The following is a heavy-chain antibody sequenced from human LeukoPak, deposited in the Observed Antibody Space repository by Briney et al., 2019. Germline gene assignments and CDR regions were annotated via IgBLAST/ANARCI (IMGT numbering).Heavy chain of an antibody. CDR3: ARKDVFDI. Sequence: ASVKVSCTASGYTFTNYGISWVRQAPGQGLEWMGWISPYNGNTNYAQNLQGRVTMTTDTSTTTAYMEVRSLRSDDTAVYYCARKDVFDIWGQGTMVTVSS. J-gene: IGHJ3*02. CDR1: GYTFTNYG. V-gene: IGHV1-18*01. CDR2: ISPYNGNT.